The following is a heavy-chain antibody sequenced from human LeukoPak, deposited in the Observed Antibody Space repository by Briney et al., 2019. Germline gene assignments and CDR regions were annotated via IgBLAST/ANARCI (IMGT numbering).Heavy chain of an antibody. V-gene: IGHV4-59*01. J-gene: IGHJ4*02. CDR3: AGVGCSSTSCYFPRNTFDY. Sequence: SETLSLTCTVSGGSISSYYWSWIRQPPGKGLEWIGYIYYSGSTNYNPSLGSRVTISVDTSKNQFSLKLSSVTAADTAVYYCAGVGCSSTSCYFPRNTFDYWGQGTLVTVSS. CDR1: GGSISSYY. D-gene: IGHD2-2*01. CDR2: IYYSGST.